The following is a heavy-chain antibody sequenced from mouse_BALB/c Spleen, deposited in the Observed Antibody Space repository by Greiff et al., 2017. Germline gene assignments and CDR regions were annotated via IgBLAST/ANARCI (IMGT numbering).Heavy chain of an antibody. J-gene: IGHJ4*01. CDR3: ARGGDYDYDYYAMDY. V-gene: IGHV14-3*02. CDR1: GFNIKDTY. Sequence: EVQLQQSGAELVKPGASVKLSCTASGFNIKDTYMHWVKQRPEQGLEWIGRIDPANGNTKYDPKFQGKATITADTSSNTAYLQLSSLTSEDTAVYYCARGGDYDYDYYAMDYWGQGTSVTVSS. D-gene: IGHD2-4*01. CDR2: IDPANGNT.